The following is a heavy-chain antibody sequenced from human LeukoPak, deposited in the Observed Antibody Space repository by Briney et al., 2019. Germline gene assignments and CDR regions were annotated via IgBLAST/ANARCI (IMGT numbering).Heavy chain of an antibody. CDR3: ARTPYEYSYDYYYGMDV. J-gene: IGHJ6*02. V-gene: IGHV4-31*03. CDR2: IYDSGSA. D-gene: IGHD5-18*01. CDR1: GGSISNGAYH. Sequence: PSQTLSLTCTVSGGSISNGAYHWSWIRQHPRKGLEWIGYIYDSGSAYYNPSLKSRLTISVDTSKNQFSLKLYSVTAADTAVYYCARTPYEYSYDYYYGMDVWGQGTTVTVSS.